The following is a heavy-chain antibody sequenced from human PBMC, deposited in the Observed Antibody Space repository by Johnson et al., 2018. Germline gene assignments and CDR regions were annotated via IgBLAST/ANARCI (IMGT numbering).Heavy chain of an antibody. CDR3: ARRGQVGDYYARDV. J-gene: IGHJ6*01. Sequence: QVQLVESGGGVVQPGRSLRLSCAASGFTFSSYGMHWVRQAPGKGLAWVAVISYDGSNNYYAAYVKGRFTSSRDNSKNKLYRQINSLRAEDTAVYYSARRGQVGDYYARDVWGQGTTVTVSS. D-gene: IGHD3-16*01. CDR1: GFTFSSYG. V-gene: IGHV3-30*03. CDR2: ISYDGSNN.